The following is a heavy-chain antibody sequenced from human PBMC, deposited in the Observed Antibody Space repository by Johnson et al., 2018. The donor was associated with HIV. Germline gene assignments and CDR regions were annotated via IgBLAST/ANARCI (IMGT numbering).Heavy chain of an antibody. D-gene: IGHD3-3*01. V-gene: IGHV3-48*04. J-gene: IGHJ3*02. CDR2: ISSSGSTI. CDR1: GFTFRNYA. CDR3: ARDSYNFWSGYPDAFDI. Sequence: VQLVESGGDLVQPGGSLRLSCAASGFTFRNYALTWVRQAPGKGLEWVSYISSSGSTIYYADSVKGRFTISRDNAKNSLYLQMNSLRAEDTAVYYCARDSYNFWSGYPDAFDIWGQGTMVTVSS.